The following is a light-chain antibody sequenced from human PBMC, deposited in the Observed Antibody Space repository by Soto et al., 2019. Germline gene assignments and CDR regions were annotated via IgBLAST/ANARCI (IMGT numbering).Light chain of an antibody. V-gene: IGLV2-14*01. J-gene: IGLJ3*02. Sequence: QSALTQPASVSGSPGQSITISCTGTGSDVGGYNFVSWFQQHPGKAPKLIIYGVSNRPSGVSTHFSGSKSGNTASLTISGLQAEDEADYYCSSFTNRVTWVFCGGTKLTVL. CDR2: GVS. CDR3: SSFTNRVTWV. CDR1: GSDVGGYNF.